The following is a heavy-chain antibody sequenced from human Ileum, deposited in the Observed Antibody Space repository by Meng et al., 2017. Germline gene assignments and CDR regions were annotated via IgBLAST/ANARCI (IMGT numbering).Heavy chain of an antibody. CDR2: SDHFGNT. J-gene: IGHJ5*02. CDR3: VYFWSGYFT. D-gene: IGHD3-3*01. CDR1: VGSLSGYY. Sequence: VQLQQWGAGRLKPSGPLSLTCAVFVGSLSGYYCNWFRQPPGKGLEWIGGSDHFGNTIHNPSLKGRLTISVDTSKNQISLRLTSVIAADTAVYYCVYFWSGYFTSGQGTLVTVSS. V-gene: IGHV4-34*01.